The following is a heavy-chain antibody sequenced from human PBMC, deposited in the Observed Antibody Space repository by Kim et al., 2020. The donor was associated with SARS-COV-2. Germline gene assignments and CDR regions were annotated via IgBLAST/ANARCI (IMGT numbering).Heavy chain of an antibody. D-gene: IGHD1-7*01. V-gene: IGHV1-46*01. J-gene: IGHJ6*02. Sequence: ASVKVSCKASGYTFTSYYMHWVRQAPGQGLEWMGIINPSGGSTSYAQKFQGRVTMTRDTSTSTVYMELSSLRSEDTAVYYCAREASVDLTNWNYVLSGYYYGMDVWGQGTTVTVSS. CDR2: INPSGGST. CDR3: AREASVDLTNWNYVLSGYYYGMDV. CDR1: GYTFTSYY.